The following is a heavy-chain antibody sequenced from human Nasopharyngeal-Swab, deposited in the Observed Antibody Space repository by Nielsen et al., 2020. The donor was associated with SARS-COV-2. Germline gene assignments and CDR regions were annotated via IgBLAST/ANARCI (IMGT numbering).Heavy chain of an antibody. D-gene: IGHD3-3*01. V-gene: IGHV3-21*01. CDR1: GFTFSGYS. Sequence: GGSLRLSCAASGFTFSGYSMNWVRQAPGKGPEWASPISSSSSYIYYADSVKGRFTISRDNAKNSLYLQMNSLRAEDTAVYYCARSPSYYDFWSGYSFNYYYYYYMDVWGKGTTVTVSS. J-gene: IGHJ6*03. CDR2: ISSSSSYI. CDR3: ARSPSYYDFWSGYSFNYYYYYYMDV.